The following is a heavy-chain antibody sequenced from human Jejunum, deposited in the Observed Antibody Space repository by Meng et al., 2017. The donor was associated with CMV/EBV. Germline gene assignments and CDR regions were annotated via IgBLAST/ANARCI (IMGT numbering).Heavy chain of an antibody. J-gene: IGHJ4*02. CDR3: ARQIWEPKVADS. V-gene: IGHV4-39*01. Sequence: VSGVSISSSSHYWVWMRQPPGKGLEWIGNIYFSGSTHYEPSLESRVTISVDTSKNQFSLRLTSVTAADTAVYYCARQIWEPKVADSWGRGTLVTVSS. CDR1: GVSISSSSHY. CDR2: IYFSGST. D-gene: IGHD1-26*01.